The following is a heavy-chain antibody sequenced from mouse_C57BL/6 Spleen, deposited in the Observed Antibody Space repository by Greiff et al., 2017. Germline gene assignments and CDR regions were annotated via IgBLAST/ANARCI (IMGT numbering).Heavy chain of an antibody. CDR1: GFTFSDYG. D-gene: IGHD2-4*01. J-gene: IGHJ1*03. V-gene: IGHV5-17*01. CDR3: ASYYDYGDWYFVV. Sequence: DVMLVESGGGLVKPGGSLKLSCAASGFTFSDYGMHWVRQAPGKGLEWVAYIRRGSSSIYYADPVKGRFTISRGNAKNTLFLQMTSLRSEDTAMYYCASYYDYGDWYFVVWGTGTTVTVSS. CDR2: IRRGSSSI.